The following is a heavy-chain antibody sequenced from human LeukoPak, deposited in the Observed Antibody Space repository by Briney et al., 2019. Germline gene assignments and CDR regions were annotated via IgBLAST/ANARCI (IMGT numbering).Heavy chain of an antibody. Sequence: PSETLSLTCAVYGGSFSGYYWSWIRQPPGKGLEWIGEINHSGSTNYNPSLKSRVTISVDTSKNQFSLKLSSVTAADTAVYYCARGIRCTSCYTSLPRTAHHSGYYIDYWGQGTLVTVSS. CDR1: GGSFSGYY. J-gene: IGHJ4*02. V-gene: IGHV4-34*01. CDR2: INHSGST. CDR3: ARGIRCTSCYTSLPRTAHHSGYYIDY. D-gene: IGHD2-2*02.